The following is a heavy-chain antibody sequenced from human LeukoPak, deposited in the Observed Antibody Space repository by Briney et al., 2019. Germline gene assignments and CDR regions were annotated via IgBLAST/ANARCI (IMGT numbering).Heavy chain of an antibody. V-gene: IGHV1-8*01. CDR3: ATHPTYCSGGSCYTPVDAFDI. Sequence: ASVKVSCKASGYTFTSYDINWVRQATGQGLEWMGWMNPNSGNTGYAQKFQGRVTMTRNTSISTAYMELSSLRSEDTAVYYCATHPTYCSGGSCYTPVDAFDIWGQGTMVTVPS. J-gene: IGHJ3*02. D-gene: IGHD2-15*01. CDR2: MNPNSGNT. CDR1: GYTFTSYD.